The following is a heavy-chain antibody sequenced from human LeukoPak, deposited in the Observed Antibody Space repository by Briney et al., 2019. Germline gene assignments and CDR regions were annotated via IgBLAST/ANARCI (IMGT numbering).Heavy chain of an antibody. D-gene: IGHD6-19*01. J-gene: IGHJ5*02. CDR1: GFTFSNYA. Sequence: GGSLRLSCAASGFTFSNYAMHWVRQAPGKGLEWVAVISYDGSNKYYADSVKGRFTISRDNSKNTLYLQMNSLRAEDTAVYYCAREYSSGWYVRWFDPWGQGTLVTVSS. V-gene: IGHV3-30-3*01. CDR2: ISYDGSNK. CDR3: AREYSSGWYVRWFDP.